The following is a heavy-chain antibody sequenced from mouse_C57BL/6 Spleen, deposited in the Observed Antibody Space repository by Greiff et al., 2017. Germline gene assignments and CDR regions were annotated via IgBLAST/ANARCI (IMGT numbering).Heavy chain of an antibody. D-gene: IGHD1-1*01. CDR3: ARAPHYYGSSYNYFDY. CDR1: GYTFTSYW. V-gene: IGHV1-64*01. J-gene: IGHJ2*01. CDR2: IHPNSGST. Sequence: VQLQQPGAELVKPGASVKLSCKASGYTFTSYWMHWVKQRPGQGLEWIGMIHPNSGSTNYNEKFKSKATLTVDKSSSTAYMQPSSLTSEDSAVYYCARAPHYYGSSYNYFDYWGQGTTLTVSS.